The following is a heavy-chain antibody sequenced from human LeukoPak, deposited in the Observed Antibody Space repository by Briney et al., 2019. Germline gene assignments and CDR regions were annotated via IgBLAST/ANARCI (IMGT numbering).Heavy chain of an antibody. CDR3: ARSSGWYNAGDDY. CDR1: GYTFTGYY. Sequence: EASVKVSCKASGYTFTGYYMHWVRQAPGQGLEWMGWINPNSGDTNYAQKFQGRVTMTRDTSISTAYMELSRLRSDDTAVYYCARSSGWYNAGDDYWGQGTLVTVSS. D-gene: IGHD6-13*01. V-gene: IGHV1-2*02. CDR2: INPNSGDT. J-gene: IGHJ4*02.